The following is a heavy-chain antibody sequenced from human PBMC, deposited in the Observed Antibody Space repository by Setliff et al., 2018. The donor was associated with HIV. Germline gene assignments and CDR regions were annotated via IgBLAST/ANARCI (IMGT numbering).Heavy chain of an antibody. J-gene: IGHJ6*02. CDR2: INPHTGVT. CDR3: ARDVRDGFEEWFSTLDDGMDV. V-gene: IGHV1-2*02. D-gene: IGHD3-3*01. CDR1: GYMFTSYG. Sequence: ASVKVSCKASGYMFTSYGIGWVRQAPGQGLEWMGNINPHTGVTRYAEKFQGRVTMTRDTSISTIYMELSRLRSDDTAVYYCARDVRDGFEEWFSTLDDGMDVWGQGTTVTVSS.